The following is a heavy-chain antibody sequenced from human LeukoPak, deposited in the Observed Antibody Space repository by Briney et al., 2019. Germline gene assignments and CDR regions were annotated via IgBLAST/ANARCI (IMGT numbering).Heavy chain of an antibody. Sequence: GGSLRLSCVASGFTFDDYTMHWVRQAPGKGLEWVSLISWDGGSAYYADSVRGRFTISRDNSKNSLYMQMNSLRAEDTALYYCAKDGRYCSSTSCYKPGYMDVWGKGTTVTVSS. V-gene: IGHV3-43*01. CDR3: AKDGRYCSSTSCYKPGYMDV. CDR1: GFTFDDYT. CDR2: ISWDGGSA. D-gene: IGHD2-2*02. J-gene: IGHJ6*03.